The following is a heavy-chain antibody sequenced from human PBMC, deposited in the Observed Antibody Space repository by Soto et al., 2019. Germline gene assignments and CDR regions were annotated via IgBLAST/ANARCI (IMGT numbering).Heavy chain of an antibody. V-gene: IGHV4-34*01. CDR2: INHSGST. Sequence: SETLSLTCAVYGGSFSGYYWSWIRQPPGKGLEWIGEINHSGSTNYNPSLKSRVTISVDRSKNQFSLKLSSVTAADTAVYYCARGLGIVVVVAATRYHNWFDPWGQGTLVTVSS. CDR1: GGSFSGYY. CDR3: ARGLGIVVVVAATRYHNWFDP. J-gene: IGHJ5*02. D-gene: IGHD2-15*01.